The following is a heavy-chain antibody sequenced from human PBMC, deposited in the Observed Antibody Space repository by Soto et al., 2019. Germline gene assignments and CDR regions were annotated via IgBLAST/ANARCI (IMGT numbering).Heavy chain of an antibody. D-gene: IGHD3-16*01. CDR1: GYSFTRYG. CDR2: ISGYNANT. Sequence: QVQLVQSGAEVKKPGASVKVSCKASGYSFTRYGISWVRQAPGQGLEWMGWISGYNANTNYPENLQGRVTMTTDTSTSTAYMEVRNLIADDTAVYYCARRGDVPYYYYGLDGWGQGTTVTVSS. V-gene: IGHV1-18*01. J-gene: IGHJ6*02. CDR3: ARRGDVPYYYYGLDG.